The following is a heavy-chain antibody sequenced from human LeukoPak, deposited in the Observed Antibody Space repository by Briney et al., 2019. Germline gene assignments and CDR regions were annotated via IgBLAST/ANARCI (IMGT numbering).Heavy chain of an antibody. CDR1: GGSISSYY. J-gene: IGHJ5*02. D-gene: IGHD6-13*01. CDR3: ARIAAAGTLDGWFDP. CDR2: IYYSGST. V-gene: IGHV4-59*12. Sequence: PSETLSLTCTVSGGSISSYYWNWIRQPPGKGLEWIGYIYYSGSTNYNPSLKSRVTISVDTSKNQFSLKLSSVTAADTAVYYCARIAAAGTLDGWFDPWGQGTLVTVSP.